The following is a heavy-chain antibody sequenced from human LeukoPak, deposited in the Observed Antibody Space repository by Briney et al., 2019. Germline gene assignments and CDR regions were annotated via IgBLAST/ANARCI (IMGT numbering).Heavy chain of an antibody. CDR2: IYYSGST. J-gene: IGHJ6*03. V-gene: IGHV4-39*01. D-gene: IGHD6-13*01. CDR1: GGSISSSSYY. Sequence: SETLSLTCTVSGGSISSSSYYWGWIRQPPGKGLEWIGSIYYSGSTYYNPSLKSRVTISVDTTKNQFSLKLGSVTAADTAVYYCARRAGAAAGYYYYTDVWGKGTTVTISS. CDR3: ARRAGAAAGYYYYTDV.